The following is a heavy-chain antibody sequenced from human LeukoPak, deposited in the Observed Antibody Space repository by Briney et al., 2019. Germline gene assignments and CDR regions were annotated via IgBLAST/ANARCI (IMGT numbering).Heavy chain of an antibody. V-gene: IGHV4-34*01. J-gene: IGHJ5*02. CDR2: INHSGST. CDR1: GGSFSGYY. Sequence: SETQSLTCAVYGGSFSGYYWSWIRQPPGKGLEWIGEINHSGSTNYNPSLKSRVTISVDTSKNQFSLKLSSVTAADTAVYYCARGGYYGSGSYYNDSNWFDPWGQGTLVAVSS. CDR3: ARGGYYGSGSYYNDSNWFDP. D-gene: IGHD3-10*01.